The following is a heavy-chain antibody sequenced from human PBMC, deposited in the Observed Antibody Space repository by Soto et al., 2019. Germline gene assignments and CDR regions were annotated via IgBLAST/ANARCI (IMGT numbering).Heavy chain of an antibody. D-gene: IGHD1-26*01. Sequence: SVKVSCKASGGTFSSYAISWVRQAPGQGLEWMGGIIPIFGNTKYSQKFQGRVTITGDKSTSTAYMELSSLKSEDTVVYYCAPEGDAPWGQGTLVTVSS. CDR1: GGTFSSYA. CDR3: APEGDAP. V-gene: IGHV1-69*06. J-gene: IGHJ5*02. CDR2: IIPIFGNT.